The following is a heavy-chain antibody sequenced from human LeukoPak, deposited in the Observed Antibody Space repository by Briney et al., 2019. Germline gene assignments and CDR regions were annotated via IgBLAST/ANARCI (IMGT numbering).Heavy chain of an antibody. V-gene: IGHV4-61*02. D-gene: IGHD3-9*01. Sequence: SQTLSLTCTVSGGSISRGNYYWTWIRQPAGKGLEWIGRIYTSGSTNYNPSLKSRVTMSVDTSKNQFSLKLSSVTAADTAVYYCARQPDVLRYFDWLSQAFDIWGQGTMVTVSS. CDR3: ARQPDVLRYFDWLSQAFDI. CDR1: GGSISRGNYY. J-gene: IGHJ3*02. CDR2: IYTSGST.